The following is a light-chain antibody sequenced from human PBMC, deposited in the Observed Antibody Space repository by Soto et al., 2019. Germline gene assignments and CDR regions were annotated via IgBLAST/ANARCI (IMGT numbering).Light chain of an antibody. CDR2: DVS. J-gene: IGLJ2*01. CDR1: SSDVGSYNY. CDR3: SSYTRSGTLV. V-gene: IGLV2-14*03. Sequence: QSALTQPASVSGSPGQSITFSCTGTSSDVGSYNYVSWYQQHPGKAPKLMIYDVSNRPLGISNRFSGSKSGNTASLTISGLQAEDEADYYCSSYTRSGTLVFGGGTKVTVL.